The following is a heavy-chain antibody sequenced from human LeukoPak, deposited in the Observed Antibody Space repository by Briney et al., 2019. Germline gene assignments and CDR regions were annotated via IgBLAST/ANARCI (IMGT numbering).Heavy chain of an antibody. CDR1: GGSISSYY. CDR2: IYYSGST. J-gene: IGHJ4*02. CDR3: AREDGGNPSG. V-gene: IGHV4-59*01. D-gene: IGHD4-23*01. Sequence: PSETLSLTCTVSGGSISSYYWSWIRQPPGKGLEWIGYIYYSGSTNYNPSLKGRVAISVDTSKNQFSLKLSSVTAADTAVYYCAREDGGNPSGWGQGTLVTVSS.